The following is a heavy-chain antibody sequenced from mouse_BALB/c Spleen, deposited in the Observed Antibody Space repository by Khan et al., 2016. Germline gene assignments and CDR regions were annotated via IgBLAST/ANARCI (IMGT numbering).Heavy chain of an antibody. D-gene: IGHD2-1*01. CDR3: ARYNYDWFYFGY. CDR2: ISYSGST. CDR1: GDSITSGY. Sequence: VQLKESGPSLVKPSQTLSLTCSVTGDSITSGYWNWIRKFPGNKLEYMGYISYSGSTYYNPSLKSRISITRDTSKNQYYLQLNSVTTEDTATYYCARYNYDWFYFGYWSHGSTLPVSS. V-gene: IGHV3-8*02. J-gene: IGHJ2*01.